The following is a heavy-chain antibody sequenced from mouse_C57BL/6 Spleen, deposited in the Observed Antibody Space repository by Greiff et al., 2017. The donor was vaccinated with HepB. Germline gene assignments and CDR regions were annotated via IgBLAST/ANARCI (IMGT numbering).Heavy chain of an antibody. CDR3: ARWGGAQVIFDY. Sequence: EVKLQQSGPELVKPGASVKISCKASGYTFTDYYMNWVKQSHGKSLEWIGDINPNNGGTSYNQKFKGKATLTVDKSSSTAYMELRSLTSEDSAVYYCARWGGAQVIFDYWGQGTTLTVSS. J-gene: IGHJ2*01. CDR1: GYTFTDYY. D-gene: IGHD3-2*02. CDR2: INPNNGGT. V-gene: IGHV1-26*01.